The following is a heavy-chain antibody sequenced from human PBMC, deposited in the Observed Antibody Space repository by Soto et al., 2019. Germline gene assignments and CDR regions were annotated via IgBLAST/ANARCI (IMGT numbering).Heavy chain of an antibody. J-gene: IGHJ3*02. D-gene: IGHD2-15*01. CDR2: ISSSSSYI. Sequence: GGSLRLSCAASGFTFSIYSMNWFRQAPGKGLEWVSSISSSSSYIYYADSVKGRFTISRDNAKNSLYLQMNSLRAEDTAVYYCARDYGSHDAFDIWGQGTMVTVSS. V-gene: IGHV3-21*01. CDR3: ARDYGSHDAFDI. CDR1: GFTFSIYS.